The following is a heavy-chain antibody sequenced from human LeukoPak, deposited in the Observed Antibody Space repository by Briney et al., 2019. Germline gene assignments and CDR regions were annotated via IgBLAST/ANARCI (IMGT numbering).Heavy chain of an antibody. V-gene: IGHV3-11*01. J-gene: IGHJ4*02. CDR1: GFIFTDYY. D-gene: IGHD3-10*01. CDR3: ARDYNC. CDR2: ISPSGTAI. Sequence: GGSLRLSCSASGFIFTDYYMSWIRQAPGKGLEWVSYISPSGTAIYNGDSVKGRFTISRDNAKKSLYLQMNSLTAEDTAVYYCARDYNCWGQGTLVTVSS.